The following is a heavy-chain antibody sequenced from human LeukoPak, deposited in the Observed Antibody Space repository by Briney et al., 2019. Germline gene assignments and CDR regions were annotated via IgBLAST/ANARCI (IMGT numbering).Heavy chain of an antibody. J-gene: IGHJ4*02. V-gene: IGHV3-53*01. CDR2: IYSGGST. CDR3: ARGQGYTSGYLDY. D-gene: IGHD3-22*01. CDR1: GFTVSSNY. Sequence: GGSLRLSCAASGFTVSSNYMSWVRQAPGKGLEWVSVIYSGGSTYYAVSVKGRFTISRDNSKNTLYLQMNSLRAEDTAVYYCARGQGYTSGYLDYWGRGTLVSVPS.